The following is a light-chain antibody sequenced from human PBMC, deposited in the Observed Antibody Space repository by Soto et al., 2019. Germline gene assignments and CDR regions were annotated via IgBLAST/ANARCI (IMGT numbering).Light chain of an antibody. CDR1: QSVSSSY. V-gene: IGKV3-20*01. CDR3: QHDGYSLS. Sequence: EIVLTQSPGTLSLSPGEGATLSCRASQSVSSSYLAWYQQKPGRAPRLLIYGASSRATGIPDRFSGSGSGTEFTLTSSSLEPEDFAVYGCQHDGYSLSFGGGTKVEIK. J-gene: IGKJ4*01. CDR2: GAS.